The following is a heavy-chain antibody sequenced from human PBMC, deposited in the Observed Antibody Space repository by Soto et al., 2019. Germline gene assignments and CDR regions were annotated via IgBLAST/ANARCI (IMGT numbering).Heavy chain of an antibody. V-gene: IGHV3-30-3*01. J-gene: IGHJ4*02. Sequence: PGGSLRLSCAASGFTFSSYAMHWVRQAPGKGLEWVAVISYDGSNKYYADSVKGRFTISRDNSKNTLYLQMNSLRAEDTAVYYCARDFEPYSSGWPLFDYWGQGTLVTVSS. D-gene: IGHD6-19*01. CDR3: ARDFEPYSSGWPLFDY. CDR1: GFTFSSYA. CDR2: ISYDGSNK.